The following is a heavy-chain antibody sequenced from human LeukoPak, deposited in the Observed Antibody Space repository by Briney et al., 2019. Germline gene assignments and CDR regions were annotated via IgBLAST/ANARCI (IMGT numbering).Heavy chain of an antibody. CDR2: IRSKAYGGTT. J-gene: IGHJ4*02. CDR3: TRDPRECSSTSCYPH. V-gene: IGHV3-49*04. CDR1: GFTFGDYA. D-gene: IGHD2-2*01. Sequence: GGPLRLSCTASGFTFGDYAMSWVRQAPGKGLEWVGFIRSKAYGGTTEYAASVKGRFTISRDDSNSIAYLQMNSLKTEDTAVYYCTRDPRECSSTSCYPHWGQGTLVTVSS.